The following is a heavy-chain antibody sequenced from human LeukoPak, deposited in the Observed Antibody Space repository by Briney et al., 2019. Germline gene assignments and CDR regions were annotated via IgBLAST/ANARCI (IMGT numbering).Heavy chain of an antibody. CDR1: GYTSTSYG. Sequence: ASVKVSCKASGYTSTSYGISWVRQAPGQGLEWMGWISAYNGNTNYAQKLQGRDTMTTDTSTSTAYMELRSLRSDDTAVYYCARNYYDSSGYLTSFDYWGQGTLVTVSS. J-gene: IGHJ4*02. V-gene: IGHV1-18*01. CDR3: ARNYYDSSGYLTSFDY. D-gene: IGHD3-22*01. CDR2: ISAYNGNT.